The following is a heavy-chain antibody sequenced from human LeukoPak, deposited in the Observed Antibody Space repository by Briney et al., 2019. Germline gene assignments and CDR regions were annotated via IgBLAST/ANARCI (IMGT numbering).Heavy chain of an antibody. Sequence: GESLKISCKGPGYNFTNYRVGWVRQMPGKGLEWMGIIDPGDSDTRYSPSFQGQVTISADKSISTAYLQWSSLKASDTAMYYCARVGLLWFSSKGIDYWGQGTLVTVSS. CDR1: GYNFTNYR. CDR2: IDPGDSDT. CDR3: ARVGLLWFSSKGIDY. V-gene: IGHV5-51*01. D-gene: IGHD3-10*01. J-gene: IGHJ4*02.